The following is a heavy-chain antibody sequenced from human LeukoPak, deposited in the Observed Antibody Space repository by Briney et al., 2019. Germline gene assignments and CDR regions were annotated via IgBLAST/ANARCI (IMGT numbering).Heavy chain of an antibody. CDR2: IYYSGST. CDR3: ARDGAYDFWSGYNYYYGMDV. Sequence: PSETLSLTCTVSGGSISSGGHYWSWIRQHPGKGLEWIGYIYYSGSTYYNPSLKSRVTISVDTSKNQFSLKLSSVTAADTAVYYCARDGAYDFWSGYNYYYGMDVWGQGTTVTVSS. V-gene: IGHV4-31*03. J-gene: IGHJ6*02. CDR1: GGSISSGGHY. D-gene: IGHD3-3*01.